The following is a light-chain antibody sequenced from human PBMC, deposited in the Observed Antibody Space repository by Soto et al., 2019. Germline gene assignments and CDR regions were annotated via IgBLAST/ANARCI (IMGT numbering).Light chain of an antibody. Sequence: MKLSSSALSGSKRCRVTITCGASQTISSWLAWYQQKPGKAPKLLIYKASTLKSGVPSRFSGSGSGTEFTLTISSLQPDDFAPYYSQLSNTYSDPFGQVPMVAIK. V-gene: IGKV1-5*03. CDR1: QTISSW. CDR3: QLSNTYSDP. J-gene: IGKJ1*01. CDR2: KAS.